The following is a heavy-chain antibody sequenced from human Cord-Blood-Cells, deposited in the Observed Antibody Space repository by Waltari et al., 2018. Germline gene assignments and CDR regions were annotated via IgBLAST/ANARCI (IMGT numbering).Heavy chain of an antibody. Sequence: QVQLQQWGAGLLKPSETLSLTCAVYGGSFSGYYWSWIRQPPGKGLGWIGEINHSGSTNYNPSLKSRVTISVDTSKNQFSLKLSSVTAADTAVYYCARSVPAEGAFDIWGQGTMVTVSS. CDR1: GGSFSGYY. D-gene: IGHD2-2*01. CDR2: INHSGST. J-gene: IGHJ3*02. V-gene: IGHV4-34*01. CDR3: ARSVPAEGAFDI.